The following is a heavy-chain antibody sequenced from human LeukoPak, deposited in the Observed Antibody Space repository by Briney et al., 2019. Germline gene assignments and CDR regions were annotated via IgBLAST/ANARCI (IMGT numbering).Heavy chain of an antibody. D-gene: IGHD2-8*02. J-gene: IGHJ4*02. CDR1: TLSVGSSF. CDR2: IYSGGSV. CDR3: ARGLGTNYGGYCTGGGCPVY. V-gene: IGHV3-66*01. Sequence: GALRLSFVESTLSVGSSFVRWVRPAPGKGMEGGSVIYSGGSVYSADSVKGRFTISRDYSDNTVYLQMNSLRVEDTAVYYCARGLGTNYGGYCTGGGCPVYWGQGALVTVSS.